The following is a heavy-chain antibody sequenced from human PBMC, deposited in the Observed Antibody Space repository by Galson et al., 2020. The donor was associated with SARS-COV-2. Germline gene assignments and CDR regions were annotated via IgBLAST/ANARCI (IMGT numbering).Heavy chain of an antibody. J-gene: IGHJ3*02. CDR2: INWNGDNT. CDR1: GFIFDDYG. CDR3: ARERSYGLRDAFDI. D-gene: IGHD5-18*01. Sequence: GESLKISCVASGFIFDDYGVSWVRQAPGKGLEWVSGINWNGDNTAYADAVKGRFTISRDNAKSSLYLQMNSLRAEDTALYHCARERSYGLRDAFDIWGQGTMVTVSS. V-gene: IGHV3-20*01.